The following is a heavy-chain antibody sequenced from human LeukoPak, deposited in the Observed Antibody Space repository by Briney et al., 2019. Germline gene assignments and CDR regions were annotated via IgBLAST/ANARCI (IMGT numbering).Heavy chain of an antibody. CDR2: IGTASDT. V-gene: IGHV3-13*01. D-gene: IGHD1-1*01. CDR3: AIGPPRGKYYYMDV. CDR1: GFTFSSFD. Sequence: QSGGSLRLSCAASGFTFSSFDMHWVRQPTGQGLEWVSTIGTASDTYYPGSVEGRFTLSRDNAKNSLYLQMNSLTAGDTAVYYCAIGPPRGKYYYMDVWGKGTTVTVSS. J-gene: IGHJ6*03.